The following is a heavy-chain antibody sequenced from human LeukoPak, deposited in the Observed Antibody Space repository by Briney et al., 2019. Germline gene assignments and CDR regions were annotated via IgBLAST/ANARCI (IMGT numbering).Heavy chain of an antibody. V-gene: IGHV1-46*03. CDR2: INPSGGST. CDR1: GYTFTSYY. CDR3: ATHKGGLLLFDY. Sequence: ASVKVSCKASGYTFTSYYMHWVRQAPGQGLEWMGIINPSGGSTSYAQKFQGRVTMTRDMSTSTVYMELSSLRSEDTAVYYYATHKGGLLLFDYWGQGTLVTVSS. J-gene: IGHJ4*02. D-gene: IGHD1-26*01.